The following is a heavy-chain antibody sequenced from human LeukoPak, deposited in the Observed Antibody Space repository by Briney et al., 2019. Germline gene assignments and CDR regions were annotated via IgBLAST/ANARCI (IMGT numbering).Heavy chain of an antibody. Sequence: TGGSLRLSCSASGFTFSSYAMHWVRQAPGKGLEYVSAISSNGGSTYYADSVKGRFTISRDNSRNTLYLQMSSLRAEDTAAYYCVKGGEGYYDSSGYYYGPYAFDIWGQGTMVTVSS. CDR3: VKGGEGYYDSSGYYYGPYAFDI. V-gene: IGHV3-64D*09. D-gene: IGHD3-22*01. CDR2: ISSNGGST. J-gene: IGHJ3*02. CDR1: GFTFSSYA.